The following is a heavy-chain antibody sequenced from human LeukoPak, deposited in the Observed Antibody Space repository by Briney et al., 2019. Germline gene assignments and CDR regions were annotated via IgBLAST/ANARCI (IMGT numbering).Heavy chain of an antibody. Sequence: GGSLRLSCAASGFTFSSYRMNWVRQAPGKGREWVAVISYDGSNKFYADSVRGRFTISRDNSKNTLFLQMNSLRPEDTAVYYCARGPDYDILADYFDYWGQGTLVTVSS. V-gene: IGHV3-30*03. D-gene: IGHD3-9*01. CDR1: GFTFSSYR. J-gene: IGHJ4*02. CDR2: ISYDGSNK. CDR3: ARGPDYDILADYFDY.